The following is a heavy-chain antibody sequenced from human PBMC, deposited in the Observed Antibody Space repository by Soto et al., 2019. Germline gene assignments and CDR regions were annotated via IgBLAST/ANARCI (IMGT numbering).Heavy chain of an antibody. J-gene: IGHJ4*02. D-gene: IGHD6-19*01. CDR1: GYTFTSYD. CDR3: AREDSSGWSKD. V-gene: IGHV1-8*01. CDR2: MNTNSGNT. Sequence: QVQLVQSGAEVKKPGASVKVSCKASGYTFTSYDINWVRQATGQGLEWMGWMNTNSGNTGYAQKFRGRVTMTRNTSVSTVYMWLSSLRSEDTAVYYCAREDSSGWSKDWGQGTLVTVSP.